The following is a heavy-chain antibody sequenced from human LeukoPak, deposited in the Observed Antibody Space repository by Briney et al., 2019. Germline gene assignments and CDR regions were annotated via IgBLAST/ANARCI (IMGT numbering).Heavy chain of an antibody. CDR3: ARDYVWGSSESDY. CDR1: GFTVSSNY. J-gene: IGHJ4*02. CDR2: INQDGSEK. V-gene: IGHV3-7*01. D-gene: IGHD7-27*01. Sequence: GGSLRLSCAASGFTVSSNYMSWVRQAPGQGLEWVANINQDGSEKYYLDSAKGRFTISRDNAKNSLFLQMSSLRVEDTAIYYCARDYVWGSSESDYWGQGTLVTVSS.